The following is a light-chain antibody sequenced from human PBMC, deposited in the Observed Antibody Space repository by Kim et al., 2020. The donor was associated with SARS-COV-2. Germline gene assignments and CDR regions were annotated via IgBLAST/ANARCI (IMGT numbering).Light chain of an antibody. CDR3: QQHHTSPLT. CDR1: QSIPSNY. J-gene: IGKJ4*01. V-gene: IGKV3-20*01. CDR2: DVS. Sequence: SPGERAPLPGGASQSIPSNYLAWYQQNPGQAPRLVISDVSSRATGIPDRFSGSGSGTDFTLSISRLEPEDFAVYYCQQHHTSPLTFGGGTKVDIK.